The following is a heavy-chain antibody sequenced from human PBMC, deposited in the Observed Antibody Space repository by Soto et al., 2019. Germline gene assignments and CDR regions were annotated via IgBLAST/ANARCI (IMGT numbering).Heavy chain of an antibody. CDR1: GYTFTSYG. D-gene: IGHD6-6*01. Sequence: GASVKVSCKASGYTFTSYGISWVRQAPGQGLEWMGWISAYNGNTNYAQKLQGRVTMTTDTSTSTAYMELRSLRSDDTAVYYCARDSSSSLFVDYYGMDAWGQGTTVTVSS. V-gene: IGHV1-18*01. CDR3: ARDSSSSLFVDYYGMDA. CDR2: ISAYNGNT. J-gene: IGHJ6*02.